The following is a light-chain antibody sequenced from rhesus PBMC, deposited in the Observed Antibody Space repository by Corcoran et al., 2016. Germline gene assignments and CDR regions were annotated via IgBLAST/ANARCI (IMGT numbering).Light chain of an antibody. J-gene: IGKJ4*01. CDR1: QNINSN. V-gene: IGKV1S8*01. Sequence: DIQMTQSPSALSASVGDRVTISCWASQNINSNLAWYQQKPGKAPKVLIYTAAPLQTGIPSRFSGTGSGTDFTLTINSLQPEDSATYYCQHYYDRPFTFGGGTKVDLK. CDR3: QHYYDRPFT. CDR2: TAA.